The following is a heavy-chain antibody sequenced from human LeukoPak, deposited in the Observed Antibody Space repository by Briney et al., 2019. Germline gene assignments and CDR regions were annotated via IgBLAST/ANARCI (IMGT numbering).Heavy chain of an antibody. J-gene: IGHJ4*02. Sequence: GGSLRLSCAASGFTFSTYAMSWVRQAPGKGLEWVSVISTSGGSTNYADSVKGRFTISRDNSKNTLYLQMNSLRAEDTAVYYCAQKVTGWNRPFDSWGQGTLVTVSS. D-gene: IGHD1-1*01. CDR2: ISTSGGST. V-gene: IGHV3-23*01. CDR1: GFTFSTYA. CDR3: AQKVTGWNRPFDS.